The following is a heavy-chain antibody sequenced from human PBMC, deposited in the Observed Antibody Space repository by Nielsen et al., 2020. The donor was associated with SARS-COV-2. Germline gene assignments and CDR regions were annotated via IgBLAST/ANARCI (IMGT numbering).Heavy chain of an antibody. J-gene: IGHJ3*02. Sequence: WIRQPPGKGLEWIGSIYYSGSTYYNPSLKSRVTISVDTSKNQFSLKLSSVTAADTAVYYCAHIVVVTAMSPPGAFDIWGQGTMVTVSS. D-gene: IGHD2-21*02. V-gene: IGHV4-39*07. CDR2: IYYSGST. CDR3: AHIVVVTAMSPPGAFDI.